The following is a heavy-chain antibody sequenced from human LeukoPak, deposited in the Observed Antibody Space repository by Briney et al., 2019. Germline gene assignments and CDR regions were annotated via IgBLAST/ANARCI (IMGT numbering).Heavy chain of an antibody. CDR1: GFTFSSYA. J-gene: IGHJ4*02. Sequence: GGSLRLSCAASGFTFSSYAISWVRQAPGKGLEWVSAISGSGGSTYYADSVKGRFTISRDNSKNTLYLQMNSLRAEDTAVYYCAKDQSYYDYVWGSYRPGDYFDYWGQGTLVTVSS. D-gene: IGHD3-16*02. CDR3: AKDQSYYDYVWGSYRPGDYFDY. V-gene: IGHV3-23*01. CDR2: ISGSGGST.